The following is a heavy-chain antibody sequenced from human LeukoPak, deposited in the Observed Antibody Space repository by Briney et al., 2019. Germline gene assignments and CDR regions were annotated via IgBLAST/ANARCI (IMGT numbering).Heavy chain of an antibody. CDR1: GFTVSSNY. Sequence: RGGSLRLSCAAAGFTVSSNYMSWVCQAPGKGLEWVSVIYSGGSTYYADSVKGRFTISRDNSKNTLYLQMNSLRAEDTAVYYCARSGSYVYWGQGTLVTVSS. CDR3: ARSGSYVY. V-gene: IGHV3-53*01. J-gene: IGHJ4*02. D-gene: IGHD1-26*01. CDR2: IYSGGST.